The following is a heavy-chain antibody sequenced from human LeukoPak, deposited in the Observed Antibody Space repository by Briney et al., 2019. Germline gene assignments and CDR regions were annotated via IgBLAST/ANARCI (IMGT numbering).Heavy chain of an antibody. Sequence: GGSLRLSCAASGFTFSSYWMSWVRPAPGKGLEWVANIKQDGSEKYYVDSVKGRFTISRDNAKNSLYLQMNSLRAEDTAVYYCARDLGGYSYVAFDYWGQRTLVTVSS. D-gene: IGHD5-18*01. CDR3: ARDLGGYSYVAFDY. CDR1: GFTFSSYW. V-gene: IGHV3-7*01. CDR2: IKQDGSEK. J-gene: IGHJ4*02.